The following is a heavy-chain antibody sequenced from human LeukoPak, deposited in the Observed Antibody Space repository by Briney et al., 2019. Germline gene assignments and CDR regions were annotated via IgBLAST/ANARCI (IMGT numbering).Heavy chain of an antibody. CDR2: INPNSGGT. D-gene: IGHD3-3*01. Sequence: GASVKVSCKASGYTFTGYYMHWVRQAPGQGLEWMGPINPNSGGTNYAQKFQGRVTMTTDTSTSTAYMELRSLRSDDTAVYYCARAQPTLSEYDFWSGYSYYFDYWGQGTLVTVSS. CDR3: ARAQPTLSEYDFWSGYSYYFDY. J-gene: IGHJ4*02. V-gene: IGHV1-2*06. CDR1: GYTFTGYY.